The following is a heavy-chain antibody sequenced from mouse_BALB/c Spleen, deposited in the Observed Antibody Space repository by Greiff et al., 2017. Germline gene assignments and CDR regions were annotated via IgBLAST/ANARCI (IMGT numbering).Heavy chain of an antibody. V-gene: IGHV2-4-1*01. D-gene: IGHD2-4*01. J-gene: IGHJ4*01. CDR3: ASYYDYDDAMDY. Sequence: VKLVESGPGLVQPSQSLSITCTVSGFSLTSYGVHWVRQSPGKGLEWLGVIWSGGSPDYNAAFISRLSISKDNSKSQVFFKMNSLQADDTAIYYCASYYDYDDAMDYWGQGTSVTVSS. CDR1: GFSLTSYG. CDR2: IWSGGSP.